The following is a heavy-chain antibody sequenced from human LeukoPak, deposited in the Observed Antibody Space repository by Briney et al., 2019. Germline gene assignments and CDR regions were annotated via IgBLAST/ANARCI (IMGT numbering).Heavy chain of an antibody. CDR1: GYTLTELS. V-gene: IGHV1-24*01. D-gene: IGHD2-21*02. CDR2: FDPEDGET. Sequence: GASVKVSCKVSGYTLTELSMHWVRQAPGKGLEWMGDFDPEDGETIYAQKFQGRVTMTEDTSTDTAYMELSSLRSEDTAVYYCATTNTYCGGDCYTKPNNWFDPWGQGTLVTVSS. J-gene: IGHJ5*02. CDR3: ATTNTYCGGDCYTKPNNWFDP.